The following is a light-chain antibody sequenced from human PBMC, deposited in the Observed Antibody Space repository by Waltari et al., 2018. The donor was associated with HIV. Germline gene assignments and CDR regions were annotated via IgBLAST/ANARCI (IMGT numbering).Light chain of an antibody. CDR2: QDN. Sequence: SYELTQPPSVSVSPGQTASITCSGDKLGDKYACWYQQKPGQSPVLVIDQDNKQPSGIPERFSGSNSGNTATLTISGTQAMDEADYYCQAWDSSTAVFGGGTKLTVL. V-gene: IGLV3-1*01. CDR3: QAWDSSTAV. J-gene: IGLJ3*02. CDR1: KLGDKY.